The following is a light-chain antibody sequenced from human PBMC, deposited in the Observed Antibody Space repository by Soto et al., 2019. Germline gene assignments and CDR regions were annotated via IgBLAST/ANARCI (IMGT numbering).Light chain of an antibody. Sequence: DIQMTQSPSSLSASVVDRVTIAFRASQNISVFLNWYQHKAGKAPKLLIYTASSLESGVPSRISGGGSGTDFTLTIASLQPEDFSTYYCQQSDSTPYTFGQGTKVDIK. J-gene: IGKJ2*01. CDR3: QQSDSTPYT. V-gene: IGKV1-39*01. CDR2: TAS. CDR1: QNISVF.